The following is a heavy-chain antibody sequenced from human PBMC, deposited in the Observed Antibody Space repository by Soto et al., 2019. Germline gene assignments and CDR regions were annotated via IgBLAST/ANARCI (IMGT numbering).Heavy chain of an antibody. V-gene: IGHV4-31*03. J-gene: IGHJ4*01. D-gene: IGHD6-13*01. CDR1: GGSISSGGYY. Sequence: QVQLQESGPGLVKPSQTLSLTCTVSGGSISSGGYYCSWIRQHPGKGLEWIGYIYYSGSTYYNPYLKSRVTISVDTSKNQFSLKLSSVPAADTAVYYCASRGAGYSSSRDDPFFDYWGQGTLVTVSS. CDR2: IYYSGST. CDR3: ASRGAGYSSSRDDPFFDY.